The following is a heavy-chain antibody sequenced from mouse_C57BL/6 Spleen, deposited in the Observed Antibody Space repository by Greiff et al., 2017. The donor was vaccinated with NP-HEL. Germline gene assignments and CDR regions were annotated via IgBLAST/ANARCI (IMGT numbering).Heavy chain of an antibody. J-gene: IGHJ2*01. D-gene: IGHD2-4*01. CDR1: GYTFTSYW. Sequence: QVQLQQPGAELVRPGTSVKLSCKASGYTFTSYWMHWVKQRPGQGLEWIGVIDPSDSYTNYNQKFKGKATLTVDTSSSTAYMQLSSLTSEDSAVYYCARRNYDYDPFDYWGQGTTLTVSS. V-gene: IGHV1-59*01. CDR2: IDPSDSYT. CDR3: ARRNYDYDPFDY.